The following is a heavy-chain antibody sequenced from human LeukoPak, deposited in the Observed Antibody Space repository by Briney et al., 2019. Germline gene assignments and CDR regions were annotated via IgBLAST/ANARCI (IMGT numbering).Heavy chain of an antibody. V-gene: IGHV3-30*18. CDR2: ISYDGSTK. Sequence: GGSLRLSCAASGFTFSSYGMHWVRQAPGKGLEWVAVISYDGSTKYYADSVKGRFTISRDNSKNTLYLQMNSLRAEDTAVYYCAKFRAFDIWGQGTMVTVSS. CDR3: AKFRAFDI. CDR1: GFTFSSYG. J-gene: IGHJ3*02.